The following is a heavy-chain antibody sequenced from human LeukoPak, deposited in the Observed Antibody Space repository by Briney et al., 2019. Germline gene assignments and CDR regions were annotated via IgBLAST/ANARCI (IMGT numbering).Heavy chain of an antibody. J-gene: IGHJ3*02. CDR1: GYSFTSYW. D-gene: IGHD5-18*01. V-gene: IGHV5-51*01. CDR2: IYPGDSGT. CDR3: ASLLPHVDTAMGDAFDI. Sequence: GESLKISCKGSGYSFTSYWIGWVRQMPGKGLEWMGIIYPGDSGTRYSPSFQGQVTISADKSISTAYLQWSSLKASDTAMYYCASLLPHVDTAMGDAFDIWGQGSMVTVSS.